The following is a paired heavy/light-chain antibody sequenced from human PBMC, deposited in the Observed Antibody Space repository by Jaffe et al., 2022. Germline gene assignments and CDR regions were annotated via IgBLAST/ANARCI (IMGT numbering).Heavy chain of an antibody. J-gene: IGHJ4*02. CDR3: ATSEVRSSWYMIDY. D-gene: IGHD6-13*01. CDR2: VNPTSGGT. CDR1: GYTFTDYY. V-gene: IGHV1-2*02. Sequence: QVQLVQSGAEVKKPGASVKVSCKASGYTFTDYYIHWVRQAPGQGLEWMGWVNPTSGGTNYAPKLQGRVTMTRDTSVNTAYMELSSLRSDDTAVYYCATSEVRSSWYMIDYWGQGTLVTVSS.
Light chain of an antibody. V-gene: IGKV1-39*01. CDR3: QQTYSTPLT. CDR1: QSIATN. J-gene: IGKJ4*01. Sequence: DIQMTQSPSSLSASVGDRVTITCRASQSIATNLNWYQEKPGKAPKLLIYAASSLLSGVPSRFSGGASGTDFTLTIRSLQPEDFATYYCQQTYSTPLTFGGGTKVEIK. CDR2: AAS.